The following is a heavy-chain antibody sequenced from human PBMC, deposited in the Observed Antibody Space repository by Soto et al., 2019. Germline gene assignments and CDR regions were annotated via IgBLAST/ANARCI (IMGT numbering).Heavy chain of an antibody. CDR3: AAGEPSTVTTSGAFDI. CDR2: IVVGSGNT. D-gene: IGHD4-17*01. Sequence: ASVKVSCKASGFTFTSSAVQWVRQARGQRLEWIGWIVVGSGNTNYAQKFQERVTITGDMSTSTAYMELSSLRSEDTAVYYCAAGEPSTVTTSGAFDIWGQGTMVTVSS. V-gene: IGHV1-58*01. J-gene: IGHJ3*02. CDR1: GFTFTSSA.